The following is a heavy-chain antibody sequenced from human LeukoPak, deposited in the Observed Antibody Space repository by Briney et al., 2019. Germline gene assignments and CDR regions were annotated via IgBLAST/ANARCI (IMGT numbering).Heavy chain of an antibody. CDR1: GFTFSSYW. D-gene: IGHD2-15*01. CDR3: ARDAGYCTGGRCYPHFDS. V-gene: IGHV3-74*01. J-gene: IGHJ4*02. CDR2: INTDGSST. Sequence: PGGSLRLSCAASGFTFSSYWMHWVRQASGKGLVWVSRINTDGSSTSYADSVKGRFTISRDNAKNTLYLQMNSLRAEDTAVYYCARDAGYCTGGRCYPHFDSWGQGTLVTVSS.